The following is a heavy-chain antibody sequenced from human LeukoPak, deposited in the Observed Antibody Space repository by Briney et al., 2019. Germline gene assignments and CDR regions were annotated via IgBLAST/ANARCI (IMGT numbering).Heavy chain of an antibody. J-gene: IGHJ5*02. CDR3: ASSESVP. CDR1: GGSISSSSYY. V-gene: IGHV4-39*01. Sequence: PSETLSLTCTVSGGSISSSSYYWGWIRQPPGKGLEWIGSIYYSGSTYYNPSLKSRVTISVDTSKNQFSLKLSSVTAADTVVYYCASSESVPWGQGTLVTVSS. CDR2: IYYSGST.